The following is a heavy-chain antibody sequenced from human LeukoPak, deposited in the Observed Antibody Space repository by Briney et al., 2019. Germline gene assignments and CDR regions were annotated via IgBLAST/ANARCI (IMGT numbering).Heavy chain of an antibody. CDR1: GFTFSSYW. V-gene: IGHV3-7*03. J-gene: IGHJ5*02. Sequence: PGGSLRLSCAASGFTFSSYWMTWVRQAPGKGLEWVANIKQDGSERNYVDSVKGRFTISRDNAKNSLYLQMNTLRDEDTAVYYCAKRVDGSGSIWKNVAWFDPWGQGTLVTVSS. CDR2: IKQDGSER. D-gene: IGHD3-10*01. CDR3: AKRVDGSGSIWKNVAWFDP.